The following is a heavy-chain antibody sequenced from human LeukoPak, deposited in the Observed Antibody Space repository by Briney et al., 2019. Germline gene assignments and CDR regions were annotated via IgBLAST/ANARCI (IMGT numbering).Heavy chain of an antibody. V-gene: IGHV4-39*07. CDR2: IYYSGST. CDR1: GGSISSSSYY. Sequence: SETLSLTCTVSGGSISSSSYYWGWIRQPPGKGLEWIGSIYYSGSTYYNPSLKSRVTISVDTSKNQFSLKLSSVTAADTAVYYCARDLLKWFGEFYIDYWGQGTLVTVSS. D-gene: IGHD3-10*01. CDR3: ARDLLKWFGEFYIDY. J-gene: IGHJ4*02.